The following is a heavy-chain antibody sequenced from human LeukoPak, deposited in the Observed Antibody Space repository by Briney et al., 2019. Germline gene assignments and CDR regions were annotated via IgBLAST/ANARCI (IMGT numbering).Heavy chain of an antibody. D-gene: IGHD3-3*01. Sequence: GGSLRLSCSASGFTFSSYAMHWVRQAPGKGLEYVSAISSNGGSTYYANSVKGRFTISRDNSKNTLYLQMSGLRAEDTAVYYCVKDRTIFGVVIPLGYFDYWGQGTLVTVSS. CDR1: GFTFSSYA. CDR2: ISSNGGST. V-gene: IGHV3-64D*06. CDR3: VKDRTIFGVVIPLGYFDY. J-gene: IGHJ4*02.